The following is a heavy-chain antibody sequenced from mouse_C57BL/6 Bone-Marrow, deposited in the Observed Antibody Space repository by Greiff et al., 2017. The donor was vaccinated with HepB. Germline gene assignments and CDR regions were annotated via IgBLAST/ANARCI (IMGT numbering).Heavy chain of an antibody. Sequence: EVQGVESGGGLVKPGGSLKLSCAASGFTFSSYAMSWVRQTPEKRLEWVATISDGGSYTYYPDNVKGRFTISRDNAKNNLYLQMSHLKSEDTAMYYCARYYSSSSWFAYWGQGTLVTVSA. V-gene: IGHV5-4*01. D-gene: IGHD1-1*01. CDR1: GFTFSSYA. CDR2: ISDGGSYT. J-gene: IGHJ3*01. CDR3: ARYYSSSSWFAY.